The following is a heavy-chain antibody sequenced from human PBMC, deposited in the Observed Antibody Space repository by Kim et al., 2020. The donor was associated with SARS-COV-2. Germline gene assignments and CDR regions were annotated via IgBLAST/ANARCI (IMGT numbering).Heavy chain of an antibody. CDR2: IYYSGST. Sequence: SETLSLTCTVSGGSISSGGYYWSWIRQHPGKGLEWIGYIYYSGSTYYNPSLKSRVTISVDTSKNQFSLKLSSVTAADTAVYYCARDSVPSPLDYYYDSSGKLLGSGWFDPWGQGTLVTVSS. D-gene: IGHD3-22*01. CDR3: ARDSVPSPLDYYYDSSGKLLGSGWFDP. J-gene: IGHJ5*02. V-gene: IGHV4-31*03. CDR1: GGSISSGGYY.